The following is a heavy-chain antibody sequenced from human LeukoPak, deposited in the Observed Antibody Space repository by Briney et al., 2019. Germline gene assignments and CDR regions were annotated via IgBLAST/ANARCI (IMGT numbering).Heavy chain of an antibody. D-gene: IGHD3-22*01. V-gene: IGHV4-61*02. CDR3: ARDPNYYDSSGYYSDY. CDR2: IYTSGST. J-gene: IGHJ4*02. CDR1: GGSISSGSYY. Sequence: SETLSLTSTVSGGSISSGSYYWSWIRQPAGKGLEWIGRIYTSGSTNYNPSLKSRVTISVDTSKNQFSLKLSSVTAADTAVYYCARDPNYYDSSGYYSDYWGQGTLVTVSS.